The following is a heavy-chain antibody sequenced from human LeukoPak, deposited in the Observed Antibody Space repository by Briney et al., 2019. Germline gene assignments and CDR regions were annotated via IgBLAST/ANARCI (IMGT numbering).Heavy chain of an antibody. Sequence: GGSLRLSCAASGFTFSSYGMHWVRQAPGKGLEWVAVIWSDGSNKYYADSVKGRFTVSRDNSKNTLYLQMNSLRAEDTAVYYCARMNYVSTGWGAPFDYWGQGTLVTVSS. V-gene: IGHV3-33*01. CDR2: IWSDGSNK. CDR1: GFTFSSYG. J-gene: IGHJ4*02. D-gene: IGHD1-7*01. CDR3: ARMNYVSTGWGAPFDY.